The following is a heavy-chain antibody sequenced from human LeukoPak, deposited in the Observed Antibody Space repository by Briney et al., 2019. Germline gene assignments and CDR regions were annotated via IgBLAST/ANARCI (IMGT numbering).Heavy chain of an antibody. J-gene: IGHJ4*02. V-gene: IGHV4-59*12. CDR3: ARDWNSSYFDY. CDR2: ISYSGTT. CDR1: GGSISSYY. D-gene: IGHD1-7*01. Sequence: SETLSLTCTVSGGSISSYYWSWIRQPPGKGLELIGYISYSGTTNYSPSLNSRVTISVDTSNNQFSLKLSSVTAADTAVYYCARDWNSSYFDYWGQGTLVTVSS.